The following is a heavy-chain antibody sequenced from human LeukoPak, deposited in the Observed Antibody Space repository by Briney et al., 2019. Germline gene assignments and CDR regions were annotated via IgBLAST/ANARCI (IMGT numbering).Heavy chain of an antibody. CDR2: ISAYNGNT. V-gene: IGHV1-18*01. Sequence: ASVKVSCKASGYTFTSYGISWVRQAPGQGLEWMGWISAYNGNTNYAQKLQGRVTMTTDTSTSTAYMELRSLRSDDTAVYYCARDMEPDYYDGSARADYWGQGTLVTVSS. J-gene: IGHJ4*02. D-gene: IGHD3-22*01. CDR3: ARDMEPDYYDGSARADY. CDR1: GYTFTSYG.